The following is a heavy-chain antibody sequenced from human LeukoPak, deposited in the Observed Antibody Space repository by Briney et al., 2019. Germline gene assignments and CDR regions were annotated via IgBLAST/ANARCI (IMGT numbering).Heavy chain of an antibody. CDR1: GGSISSSSYY. CDR2: IYYSGST. CDR3: ARLSVIVGAALEYYYYYMDV. V-gene: IGHV4-39*07. J-gene: IGHJ6*03. D-gene: IGHD1-26*01. Sequence: SETLSLTCTVSGGSISSSSYYWGWIRQPPGKGLEWIGSIYYSGSTYYNPSPKSRVAISVDTSKNQFSLKLSSVTAADTAVYYCARLSVIVGAALEYYYYYMDVWGQGTTVTVSS.